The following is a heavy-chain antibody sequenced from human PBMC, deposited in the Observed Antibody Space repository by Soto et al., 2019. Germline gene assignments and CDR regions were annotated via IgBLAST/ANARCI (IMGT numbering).Heavy chain of an antibody. CDR1: GFSLSTSGVG. V-gene: IGHV2-5*02. CDR2: IYWDDDK. Sequence: SGPTLVNPTQTLTLTCTFSGFSLSTSGVGVGWIRQPPGKALEWLALIYWDDDKRYSPSLKSRLTITKDTSKNQVVLTMTNMDPVDTATYYCAHDFWSGYPGSNWFDPWGQGTLVTVSS. CDR3: AHDFWSGYPGSNWFDP. J-gene: IGHJ5*02. D-gene: IGHD3-3*01.